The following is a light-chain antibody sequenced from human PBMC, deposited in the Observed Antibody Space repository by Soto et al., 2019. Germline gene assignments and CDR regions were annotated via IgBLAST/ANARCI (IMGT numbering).Light chain of an antibody. CDR1: QSVSSTY. Sequence: EIVLTQSPGTLSLSPGERATLSCRASQSVSSTYLTWYQQKPGLAPWLLIYEASRRATGIPDRFSGSGSGTDFSLTISRLEPEDFAVYYCQHYDSLRWTFGLGTKVEIK. CDR2: EAS. CDR3: QHYDSLRWT. V-gene: IGKV3-20*01. J-gene: IGKJ1*01.